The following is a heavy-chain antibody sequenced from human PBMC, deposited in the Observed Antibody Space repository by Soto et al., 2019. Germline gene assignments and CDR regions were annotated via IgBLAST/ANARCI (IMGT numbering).Heavy chain of an antibody. Sequence: LSLTCTVSGGSISSGGYYWSWIRQHPGKGLEWIGYIYYSGSTYYNPSLKSRVTISVDTSKNQFSLKLSSVTAADTAVYYCARDNDRALVPFDYWGQGTLVTVSS. D-gene: IGHD1-1*01. CDR2: IYYSGST. V-gene: IGHV4-31*03. J-gene: IGHJ4*02. CDR1: GGSISSGGYY. CDR3: ARDNDRALVPFDY.